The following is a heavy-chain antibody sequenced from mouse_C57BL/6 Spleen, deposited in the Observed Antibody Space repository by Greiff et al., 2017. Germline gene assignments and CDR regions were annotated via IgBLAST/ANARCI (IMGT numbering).Heavy chain of an antibody. D-gene: IGHD1-1*01. Sequence: QVQLQQSGAELVKPGASVMLSCKASGYTFTEYTIHWVKQRSGQGLEWIGWFYPGSGSIKYNEKFKDKATLTADKSSSTVYMELSRLTSEDSAVYVYARHEDDDGSSCYWYFDGWGTRATVTVSS. CDR3: ARHEDDDGSSCYWYFDG. CDR2: FYPGSGSI. V-gene: IGHV1-62-2*01. J-gene: IGHJ1*03. CDR1: GYTFTEYT.